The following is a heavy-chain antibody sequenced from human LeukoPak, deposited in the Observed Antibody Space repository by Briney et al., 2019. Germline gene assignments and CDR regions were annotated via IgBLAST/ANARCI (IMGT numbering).Heavy chain of an antibody. V-gene: IGHV3-74*01. CDR2: INSDGSST. Sequence: QPGGSLRLSCAASGFTFSSYWMHWVRQAPGKGLVWVSRINSDGSSTSYADSVKGRFTISRDNAKNTLYLQMNSLRAEDTAVYYCARPTPGYSSGWPPRNWGQGTLVTVSS. CDR1: GFTFSSYW. CDR3: ARPTPGYSSGWPPRN. D-gene: IGHD6-19*01. J-gene: IGHJ4*02.